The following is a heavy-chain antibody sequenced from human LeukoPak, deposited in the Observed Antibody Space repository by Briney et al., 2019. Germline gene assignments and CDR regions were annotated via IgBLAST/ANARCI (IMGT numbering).Heavy chain of an antibody. CDR2: IIPILGIA. CDR1: GGTFSSYA. CDR3: ARDGGSGSYYN. Sequence: SVKVSCKASGGTFSSYAISWVRQAPGQGLEWMGRIIPILGIANYAQKFQGRVTITADKSTSTAYMELSSLRSEDTAVYYCARDGGSGSYYNWGQGTLVTVSS. V-gene: IGHV1-69*04. D-gene: IGHD3-10*01. J-gene: IGHJ4*02.